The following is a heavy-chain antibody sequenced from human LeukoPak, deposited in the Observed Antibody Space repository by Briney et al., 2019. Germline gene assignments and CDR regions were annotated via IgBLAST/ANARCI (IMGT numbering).Heavy chain of an antibody. D-gene: IGHD2-2*03. V-gene: IGHV1-2*02. CDR2: MNYNSGGT. CDR1: GHSFTGYY. Sequence: ASVKVSCKASGHSFTGYYMHWVRQAPGQGLEWMAWMNYNSGGTNYAQKFQGRVTMTRDTSISTAYMELITLRSDDTAVYYCAKELDDYYFDYWGQGTLVTVSS. CDR3: AKELDDYYFDY. J-gene: IGHJ4*02.